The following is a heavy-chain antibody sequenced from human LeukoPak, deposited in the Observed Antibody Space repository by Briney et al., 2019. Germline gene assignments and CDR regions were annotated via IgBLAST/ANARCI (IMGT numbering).Heavy chain of an antibody. Sequence: GASVKVSCKASGGTFSSYAISWVRQAPGQGLEWMGRIIPILGIANYAQKFQGRVTITADKSTSTAYMELSSLRSEDTAVYYCARDGGSGYDNEDYFDYWGQGTLVTVSS. V-gene: IGHV1-69*04. D-gene: IGHD5-12*01. J-gene: IGHJ4*02. CDR1: GGTFSSYA. CDR2: IIPILGIA. CDR3: ARDGGSGYDNEDYFDY.